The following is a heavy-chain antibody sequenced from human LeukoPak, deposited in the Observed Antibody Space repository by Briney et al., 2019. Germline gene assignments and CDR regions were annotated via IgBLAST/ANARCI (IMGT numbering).Heavy chain of an antibody. D-gene: IGHD6-13*01. CDR2: ISSNGGST. CDR1: GFTFSSYA. CDR3: ARGGISSWDSNWFHP. J-gene: IGHJ5*02. V-gene: IGHV3-64*01. Sequence: GGSLRLSCAASGFTFSSYAMHWVRQAPGKGLEYVSAISSNGGSTYYANSVKGRFTISRDNSKNTLYLQMGSLRAEDMAVYYCARGGISSWDSNWFHPWGQGTLVTVSS.